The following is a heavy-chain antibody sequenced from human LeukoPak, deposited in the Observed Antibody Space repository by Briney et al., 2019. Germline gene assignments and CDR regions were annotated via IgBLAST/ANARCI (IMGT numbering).Heavy chain of an antibody. V-gene: IGHV1-8*01. Sequence: ASVKVSCKASGYTFTSYDINWVRQATGQGLEWMGWMNPNSGNTGYAQKFQGRVTMTRSTSISTAYMELSSLRSEDTAVYYCARGRGAARPFDYWGQGTLVTVSS. CDR2: MNPNSGNT. J-gene: IGHJ4*02. D-gene: IGHD6-6*01. CDR3: ARGRGAARPFDY. CDR1: GYTFTSYD.